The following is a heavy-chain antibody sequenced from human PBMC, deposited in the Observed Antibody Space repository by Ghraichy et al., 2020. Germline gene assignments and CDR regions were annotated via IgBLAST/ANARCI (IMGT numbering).Heavy chain of an antibody. V-gene: IGHV3-7*03. CDR2: IKEDGSAQ. J-gene: IGHJ5*02. CDR3: ARDGSDCSGGSCFEGNNGFDP. Sequence: GGSLRLSCAASGFTFSNYWMSWVRQAPGKGLEWFATIKEDGSAQYYLDSVKGRFTISRDNAKNSLYLQMHSLRAEDTAVYYCARDGSDCSGGSCFEGNNGFDPWGQGTLVTVSS. CDR1: GFTFSNYW. D-gene: IGHD2-15*01.